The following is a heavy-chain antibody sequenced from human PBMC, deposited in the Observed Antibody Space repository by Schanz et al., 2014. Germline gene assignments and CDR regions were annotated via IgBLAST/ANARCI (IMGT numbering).Heavy chain of an antibody. V-gene: IGHV3-66*01. CDR3: ARTDQQMQRPDY. D-gene: IGHD2-2*01. CDR2: IYGGGIT. CDR1: GFTVSSNY. Sequence: DVQLVESGGGLVQSGGSLRLSCAASGFTVSSNYMSWVRQAPGKGLEWVSVIYGGGITYYADSGKGRFTISRDSSRNTLYLQMDSLTTDDTAVYYCARTDQQMQRPDYWGQGTLVIVSS. J-gene: IGHJ4*02.